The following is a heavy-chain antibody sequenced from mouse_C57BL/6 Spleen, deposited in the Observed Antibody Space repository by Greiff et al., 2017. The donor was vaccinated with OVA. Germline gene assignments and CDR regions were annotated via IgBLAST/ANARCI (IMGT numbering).Heavy chain of an antibody. CDR1: GYTFTDYY. CDR2: INPNNGGT. CDR3: ARSLYDGYFDV. Sequence: EVQLQQSGPELVKPGASVKISCKASGYTFTDYYMNWVKQSHGKSLEWIGDINPNNGGTSYNQKFKGKATLTVDKSSSTAYMELRSLTSEDSAVYYCARSLYDGYFDVWGTGTTVTVSS. D-gene: IGHD2-3*01. V-gene: IGHV1-26*01. J-gene: IGHJ1*03.